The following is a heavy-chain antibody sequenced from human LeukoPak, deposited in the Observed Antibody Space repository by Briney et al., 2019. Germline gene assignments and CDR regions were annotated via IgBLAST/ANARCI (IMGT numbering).Heavy chain of an antibody. V-gene: IGHV4-34*01. CDR3: ASVPRYDGNYFFDS. CDR2: INHGGST. Sequence: SETLSLTCAVYGGSFSDYYWSWIRQPPGKGLEWIGEINHGGSTNYNPSLKSRVTTSADTSKNQFSLKLNSVTAADTAVYYCASVPRYDGNYFFDSWGQGTLVTVSS. J-gene: IGHJ4*02. D-gene: IGHD4-23*01. CDR1: GGSFSDYY.